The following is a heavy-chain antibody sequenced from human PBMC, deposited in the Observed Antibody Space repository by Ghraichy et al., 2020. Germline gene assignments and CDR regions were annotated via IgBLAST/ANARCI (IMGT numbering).Heavy chain of an antibody. J-gene: IGHJ4*02. CDR1: GFTFSSYG. Sequence: GSLRLSCAASGFTFSSYGMHWVRQAPGKGLEWVAFIRYDGSNKYYADSVKGRFTISRDSSKNTLYLQMNSLRAEDTAVYYCAKNGYVWGSYRSYYFDYWGQGTLVTVSS. V-gene: IGHV3-30*02. CDR3: AKNGYVWGSYRSYYFDY. D-gene: IGHD3-16*02. CDR2: IRYDGSNK.